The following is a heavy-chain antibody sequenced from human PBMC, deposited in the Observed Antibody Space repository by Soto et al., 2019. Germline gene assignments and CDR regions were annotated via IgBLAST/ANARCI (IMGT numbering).Heavy chain of an antibody. Sequence: GASVKVSCKASGYTFIRSGISWVRQAPGQGLERMGWISTYNGDTNYAQTFQGRVTMTTDTSTSTVHMEVRSLRSDDTAVYYCAREGVAPYYYYGMDVWGQGTPVTVSS. CDR3: AREGVAPYYYYGMDV. J-gene: IGHJ6*02. D-gene: IGHD5-12*01. V-gene: IGHV1-18*01. CDR2: ISTYNGDT. CDR1: GYTFIRSG.